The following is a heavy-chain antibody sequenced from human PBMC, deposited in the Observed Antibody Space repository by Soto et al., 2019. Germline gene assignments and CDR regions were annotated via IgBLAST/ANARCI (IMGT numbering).Heavy chain of an antibody. CDR2: LWSAGNT. CDR1: GITFGSRA. V-gene: IGHV3-53*01. J-gene: IGHJ6*02. CDR3: AREAPMDV. Sequence: PGGSLRLSCVASGITFGSRAMSWVRQAPGEGLEWVSVLWSAGNTYYADSVRGRFTISRDSSKNTLYLEMSSLRADDTAVYYCAREAPMDVWGQGTTVTVSS.